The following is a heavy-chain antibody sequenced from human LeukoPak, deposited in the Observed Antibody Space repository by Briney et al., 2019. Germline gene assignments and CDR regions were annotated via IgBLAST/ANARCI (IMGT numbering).Heavy chain of an antibody. CDR2: IYHSGST. CDR3: ARSRYSYGGEPDY. CDR1: GGSISSSNW. D-gene: IGHD5-18*01. Sequence: SETLSLTCAVSGGSISSSNWWSWVRQPPGKGLEWIGEIYHSGSTNYNPSLKSRVTISVDKSKNQFSLKLSSVTAADTAVYYCARSRYSYGGEPDYWGQGTLVTVSS. V-gene: IGHV4-4*02. J-gene: IGHJ4*02.